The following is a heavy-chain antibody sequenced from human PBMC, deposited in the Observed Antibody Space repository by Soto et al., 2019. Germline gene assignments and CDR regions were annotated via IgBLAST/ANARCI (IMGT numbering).Heavy chain of an antibody. D-gene: IGHD2-2*01. J-gene: IGHJ4*02. CDR2: IKQDGSEK. CDR3: AREGSSTSCYSDY. V-gene: IGHV3-7*01. CDR1: GFTFSSYW. Sequence: EVQLVESGGGLVQPGGSLRLSCAASGFTFSSYWMSWVRQAPGKGLEWVANIKQDGSEKYYVDSVKGRFTISRDNAKNSLYLQMNSLRVEDTAVYYCAREGSSTSCYSDYWGQGTLVTVSS.